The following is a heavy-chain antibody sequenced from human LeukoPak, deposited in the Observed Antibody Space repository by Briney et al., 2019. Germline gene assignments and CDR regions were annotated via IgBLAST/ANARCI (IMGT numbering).Heavy chain of an antibody. CDR1: GFTLGSYA. CDR2: IGGGSQTT. CDR3: AKDRYYYDSSGYLGD. V-gene: IGHV3-23*01. D-gene: IGHD3-22*01. J-gene: IGHJ4*02. Sequence: GGSLRLSCAASGFTLGSYAMSWVRQAPGKGLEWVSTIGGGSQTTSDADSAKGRFTNSRDNSKNTVYLQMNSLRAEDTAVYYCAKDRYYYDSSGYLGDWGQGTLVTVFS.